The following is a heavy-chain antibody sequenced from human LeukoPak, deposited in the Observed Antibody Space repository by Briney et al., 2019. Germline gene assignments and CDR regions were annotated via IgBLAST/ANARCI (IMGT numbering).Heavy chain of an antibody. V-gene: IGHV6-1*01. J-gene: IGHJ5*02. D-gene: IGHD3-10*01. Sequence: SQTFSLTCAISGDSVSSNSAAWNWIRQSPSRGLEWLGRTYYRSKWYNDYAVSVKSRITINPDTSKNQFSLQLNSVTPEDTAVYYCAREVWYYYRSGSRNWFDLWGQGTLVTVSS. CDR2: TYYRSKWYN. CDR3: AREVWYYYRSGSRNWFDL. CDR1: GDSVSSNSAA.